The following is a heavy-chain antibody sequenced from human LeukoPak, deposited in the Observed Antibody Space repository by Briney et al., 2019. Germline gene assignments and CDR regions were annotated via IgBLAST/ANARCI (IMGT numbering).Heavy chain of an antibody. J-gene: IGHJ4*02. V-gene: IGHV4-39*01. D-gene: IGHD6-13*01. CDR2: IYYSGST. CDR1: GGSISSSSYY. Sequence: SETLSLTCTVSGGSISSSSYYWGWIRQPPGKGLEWIGSIYYSGSTHYNPSLKSRVTISVDTSKNQFSLKLSSVTAADTAVYYCASRAQIAAAGSFDYWGQGTLVTVSS. CDR3: ASRAQIAAAGSFDY.